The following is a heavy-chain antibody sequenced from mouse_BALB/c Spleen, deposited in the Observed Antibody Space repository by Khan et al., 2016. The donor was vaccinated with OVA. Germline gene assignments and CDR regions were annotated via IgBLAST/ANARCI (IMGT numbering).Heavy chain of an antibody. CDR1: GFTFSTYG. J-gene: IGHJ3*01. Sequence: EGEMGEGGGDLVKPGGSLKLSCAASGFTFSTYGMSWVRQAPDKRLEWVATVSTGGSYTYYPDSVKGRFTISRDNAKNTLYLQMSGLRSEDTAMFYCTRSAYYYGSEGFAYWGQGTLVTVSA. CDR3: TRSAYYYGSEGFAY. D-gene: IGHD1-1*01. V-gene: IGHV5-6*01. CDR2: VSTGGSYT.